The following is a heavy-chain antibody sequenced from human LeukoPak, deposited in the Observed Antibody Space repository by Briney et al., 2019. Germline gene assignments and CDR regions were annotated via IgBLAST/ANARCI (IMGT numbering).Heavy chain of an antibody. CDR3: ARVGSSSPYYYMDV. V-gene: IGHV1-69*05. J-gene: IGHJ6*03. Sequence: ASVKVSCKASGGTFSSYAIGWVRQAPGQGLEWMGVIIPIFGTANYAQKFQGRVTITTDESTSTAYMELSSLRSEDTAVYYCARVGSSSPYYYMDVWGKGTTVTVSS. CDR1: GGTFSSYA. D-gene: IGHD6-6*01. CDR2: IIPIFGTA.